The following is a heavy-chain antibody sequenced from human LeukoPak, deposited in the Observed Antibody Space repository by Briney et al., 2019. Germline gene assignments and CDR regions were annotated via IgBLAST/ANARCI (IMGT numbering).Heavy chain of an antibody. Sequence: GGSLRLSCAASGFTFSNYAMSWVRQAPGKGLEWVSGISGSGDNTYYADSVKGRFTISRDNSKNTLYLQLNSLRAEDTALYYCAKRWGSYQFDYWGQGTLVTVSS. CDR2: ISGSGDNT. J-gene: IGHJ4*02. CDR3: AKRWGSYQFDY. D-gene: IGHD1-26*01. V-gene: IGHV3-23*01. CDR1: GFTFSNYA.